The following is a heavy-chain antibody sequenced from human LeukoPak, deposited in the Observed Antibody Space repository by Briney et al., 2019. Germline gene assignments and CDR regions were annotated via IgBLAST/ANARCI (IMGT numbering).Heavy chain of an antibody. D-gene: IGHD3-22*01. CDR3: ARDKYYYDSSGGGYYFDY. V-gene: IGHV3-23*01. CDR1: GFTFSSYA. CDR2: FSGSGGST. Sequence: GGSLRLSCAASGFTFSSYAMSWVRQAPGKGLECISGFSGSGGSTYYADSVKGRFTISRDNAKNSLYLQMNSLRAEDTAVYYCARDKYYYDSSGGGYYFDYWGQGTLVTVSS. J-gene: IGHJ4*02.